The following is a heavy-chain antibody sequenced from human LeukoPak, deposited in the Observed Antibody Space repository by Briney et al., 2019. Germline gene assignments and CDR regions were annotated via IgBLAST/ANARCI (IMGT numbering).Heavy chain of an antibody. CDR2: INPTGGST. D-gene: IGHD1-26*01. CDR3: ARDNSVGDNAWWFDP. CDR1: GYTFTSYY. J-gene: IGHJ5*02. Sequence: ASVKVSCKASGYTFTSYYMHWVRRAPGQGLEWMGLINPTGGSTGYAQKFQGRVTMTRDTSTSTDYMELSSLRSEDTAIYYCARDNSVGDNAWWFDPWGQGTLVTVSS. V-gene: IGHV1-46*01.